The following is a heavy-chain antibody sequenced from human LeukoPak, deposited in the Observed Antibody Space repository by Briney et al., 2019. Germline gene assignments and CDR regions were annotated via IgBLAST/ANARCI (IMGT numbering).Heavy chain of an antibody. V-gene: IGHV3-30*18. CDR1: GITFSTYG. Sequence: GRSLRLSCVVSGITFSTYGMYWVRQAPGKGLEWVAVISYDGSKKYYADSVKGRFTISRDNSKNTLYLQMNSLRAEDTAIYYCAKDSLAYCGGDCYSWEFNMDVWGQGTTVTVSS. CDR3: AKDSLAYCGGDCYSWEFNMDV. CDR2: ISYDGSKK. J-gene: IGHJ6*02. D-gene: IGHD2-21*02.